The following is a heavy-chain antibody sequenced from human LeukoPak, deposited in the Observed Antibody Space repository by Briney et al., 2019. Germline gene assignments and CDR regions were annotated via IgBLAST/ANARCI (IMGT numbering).Heavy chain of an antibody. CDR2: IYYSGIT. D-gene: IGHD2-2*01. J-gene: IGHJ5*02. CDR3: ARHGLVAPEFDP. CDR1: GGFISSSY. Sequence: SETLSLTCTVSGGFISSSYWSWIRQPPGKGLEWIGYIYYSGITNYIPALKSRVTISVDTSKNQFSLKLSSVTAADTDVYYCARHGLVAPEFDPWGQGTLVTVFS. V-gene: IGHV4-59*08.